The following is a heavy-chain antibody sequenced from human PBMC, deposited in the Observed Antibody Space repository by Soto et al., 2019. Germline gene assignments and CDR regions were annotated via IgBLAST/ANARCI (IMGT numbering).Heavy chain of an antibody. Sequence: SETLSLTYTVSGGSISSYCWIRIRQPPGKGLEWIGNMHYSGSTGYNPSLRSRVSMSVDTSKNHFSLKMNSVTPADTAVYYCDRDSGSGSLWGQGTLVTVSS. J-gene: IGHJ1*01. CDR1: GGSISSYC. V-gene: IGHV4-59*04. CDR3: DRDSGSGSL. D-gene: IGHD1-26*01. CDR2: MHYSGST.